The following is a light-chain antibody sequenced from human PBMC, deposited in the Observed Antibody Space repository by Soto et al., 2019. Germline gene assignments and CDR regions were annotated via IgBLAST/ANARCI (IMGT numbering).Light chain of an antibody. CDR1: QSVGRNY. CDR3: QQYADSPLP. V-gene: IGKV3-20*01. Sequence: EIVMTQSPATLSVSPGERATLSCWASQSVGRNYLAWYQQKPGQAPRLLIHGASIRATGIPDIFSGSGSGTDFTLTISILETEDVAIYYCQQYADSPLPFGAGTKVDIK. J-gene: IGKJ4*01. CDR2: GAS.